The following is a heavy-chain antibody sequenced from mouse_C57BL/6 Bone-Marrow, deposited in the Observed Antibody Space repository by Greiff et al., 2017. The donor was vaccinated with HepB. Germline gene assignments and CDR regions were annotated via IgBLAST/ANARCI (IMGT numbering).Heavy chain of an antibody. CDR1: GYAFSSSW. CDR3: ARVGSRGFAY. J-gene: IGHJ3*01. CDR2: IYPGDGDT. Sequence: VKLKESGPELVKPGASVKISCKASGYAFSSSWMNWVKQRPGKGLEWIGRIYPGDGDTNYNGKFKGKATLTADKSSSTAYMQLSSLTSEDSAVYFCARVGSRGFAYWGQGTLVTVSA. V-gene: IGHV1-82*01.